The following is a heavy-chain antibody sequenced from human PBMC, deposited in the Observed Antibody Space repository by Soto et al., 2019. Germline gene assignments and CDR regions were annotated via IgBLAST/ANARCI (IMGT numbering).Heavy chain of an antibody. D-gene: IGHD6-13*01. Sequence: EVQLLESGGGLVQPGGSLRLSCEASGFTFSDSAMSWVRQAPGKGLEWGSGISGSGGRTDYADSVKGRFIISRDTSKNTLYLQMTSLRTEDTAVYYCAKYASSSWSLFDYWGQGTLVTVSS. J-gene: IGHJ4*02. CDR2: ISGSGGRT. CDR1: GFTFSDSA. V-gene: IGHV3-23*01. CDR3: AKYASSSWSLFDY.